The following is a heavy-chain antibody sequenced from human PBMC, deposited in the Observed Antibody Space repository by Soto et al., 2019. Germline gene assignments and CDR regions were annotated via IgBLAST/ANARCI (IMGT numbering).Heavy chain of an antibody. CDR2: ISAYNDNT. V-gene: IGHV1-18*04. CDR3: ARDRRGSSRSGFDY. CDR1: GYTFTSYY. Sequence: GASVKVSCKASGYTFTSYYISWVRQAPGQGLEWTGWISAYNDNTNYAQKFQGRVTMTTDTSTSTVYMELRSLRSDDTAVYYCARDRRGSSRSGFDYWGQGTLVTVSS. D-gene: IGHD6-6*01. J-gene: IGHJ4*02.